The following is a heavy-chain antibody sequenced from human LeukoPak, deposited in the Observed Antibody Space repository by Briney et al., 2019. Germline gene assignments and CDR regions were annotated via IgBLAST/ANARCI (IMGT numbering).Heavy chain of an antibody. CDR1: RFTFSSYS. D-gene: IGHD5-18*01. Sequence: PGGSLRLSCAASRFTFSSYSMNWVRQAPGKGLEWVSSISSSGSYIYYADSVKGRFTISRDNAKNSLYLQMNSLRAEDTAVYYCARDQGEWGYTYGRRGGYYYYYMDVWGKGTTVTISS. V-gene: IGHV3-21*01. CDR3: ARDQGEWGYTYGRRGGYYYYYMDV. CDR2: ISSSGSYI. J-gene: IGHJ6*03.